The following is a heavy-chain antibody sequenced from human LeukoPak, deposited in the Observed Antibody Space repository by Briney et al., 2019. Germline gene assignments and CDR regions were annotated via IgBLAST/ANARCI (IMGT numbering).Heavy chain of an antibody. D-gene: IGHD5-12*01. CDR2: INPSGGST. J-gene: IGHJ6*02. CDR1: GYTFTSYY. V-gene: IGHV1-46*01. CDR3: ARRDSGYDYYYCGMDV. Sequence: GASVKVSCKASGYTFTSYYMHWVRQAPGQGLEWMGIINPSGGSTSYAQKFQGRVTMTRDTSTSTVYMELSSLRSEDTAVYYCARRDSGYDYYYCGMDVWGQGTTVTVSS.